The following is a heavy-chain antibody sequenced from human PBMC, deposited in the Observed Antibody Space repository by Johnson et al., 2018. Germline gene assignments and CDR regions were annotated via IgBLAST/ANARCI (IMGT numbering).Heavy chain of an antibody. CDR3: ARRDGYNFGVFDI. V-gene: IGHV3-74*01. J-gene: IGHJ3*02. D-gene: IGHD5-24*01. CDR1: GFTFSSYW. Sequence: VQLQESGGGLVQPGWSXRLSCAASGFTFSSYWMHWVRQAPGKGLVCVSRINSDGSTTTYADSVKGRFTISRDKAKNTLYLQMNSLRAEDTAVYDCARRDGYNFGVFDIWGQGTMVTVSS. CDR2: INSDGSTT.